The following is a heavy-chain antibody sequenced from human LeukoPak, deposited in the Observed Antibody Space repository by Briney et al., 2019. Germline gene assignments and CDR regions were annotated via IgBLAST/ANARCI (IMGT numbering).Heavy chain of an antibody. CDR1: GFIFPRFK. V-gene: IGHV3-21*06. Sequence: PGGSLRLSCAAWGFIFPRFKRNWVRQAPGKGLELVSSITTSGTYIYYADSVKGRFTISRDNAKDSLYLQMNSRSTEEAPKYYRARPFSYDSNGGEGMDVWGQGTTVTVSS. D-gene: IGHD3-22*01. CDR3: ARPFSYDSNGGEGMDV. CDR2: ITTSGTYI. J-gene: IGHJ6*02.